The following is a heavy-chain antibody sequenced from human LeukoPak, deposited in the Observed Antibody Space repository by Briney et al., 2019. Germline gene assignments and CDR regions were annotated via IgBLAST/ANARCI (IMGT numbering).Heavy chain of an antibody. CDR1: GFTFSSYA. V-gene: IGHV3-7*03. D-gene: IGHD3-16*01. J-gene: IGHJ6*02. Sequence: GGSLRLSCAASGFTFSSYAMHWVRQAPGKGLEWVASINHNGNVNYYVDSVKGRFTISRDNAKNSLYLQTSNLRAEDTAVYFCARGGGLDVWGQGATVTVSS. CDR3: ARGGGLDV. CDR2: INHNGNVN.